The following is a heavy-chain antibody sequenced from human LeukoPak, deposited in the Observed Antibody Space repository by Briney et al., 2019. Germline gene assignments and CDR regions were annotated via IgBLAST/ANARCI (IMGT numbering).Heavy chain of an antibody. CDR2: ISYDGSNK. J-gene: IGHJ4*02. D-gene: IGHD6-6*01. CDR1: GFTFSSYA. CDR3: AREEDSSSSCFDY. V-gene: IGHV3-30-3*01. Sequence: GRSLRLSCAASGFTFSSYAMHWARQAPGKGLEWVAVISYDGSNKYYADSVKGRFTISRDNSKNTLYLQMNSLRAEDTAVYYCAREEDSSSSCFDYWGQGTLVTVSS.